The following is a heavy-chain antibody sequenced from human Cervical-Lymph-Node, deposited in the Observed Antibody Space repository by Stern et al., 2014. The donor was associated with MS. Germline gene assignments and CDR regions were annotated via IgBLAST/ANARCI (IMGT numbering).Heavy chain of an antibody. CDR3: ARDYGDYAFDY. D-gene: IGHD4-17*01. CDR1: GYSFTANW. CDR2: IYPGDSDP. V-gene: IGHV5-51*01. Sequence: EVQLVESGAEVKKPGESLKISCKGSGYSFTANWIAWVRQLPGKGLEWMGIIYPGDSDPRYSPPFQGQVTISADKSISTAYLQWSSLKASDTAMYYCARDYGDYAFDYWGQGTLVTVSS. J-gene: IGHJ4*02.